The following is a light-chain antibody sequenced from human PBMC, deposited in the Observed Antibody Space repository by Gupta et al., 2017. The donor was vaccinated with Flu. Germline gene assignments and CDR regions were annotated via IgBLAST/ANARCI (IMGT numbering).Light chain of an antibody. CDR3: QQGDSAPNT. J-gene: IGKJ2*01. CDR2: AVS. Sequence: PSSQSACVGDRVSTTCRVSHRISSDLNWYQQKPGKAPKLLMYAVSRVHSGVPSRFSGSGSGTDFTLTISRLQPEDFATYCCQQGDSAPNTFGQGTRMNIK. V-gene: IGKV1-39*01. CDR1: HRISSD.